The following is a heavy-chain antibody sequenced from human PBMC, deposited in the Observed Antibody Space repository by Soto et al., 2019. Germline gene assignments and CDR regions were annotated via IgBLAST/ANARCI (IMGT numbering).Heavy chain of an antibody. CDR2: ISAYNGNT. V-gene: IGHV1-18*04. Sequence: GASVNVSCKASGYTFTSYGISWVRQAPGQGLEWMGWISAYNGNTNYAQKLQGRVTMTTDTSTSTAYMELRSLRSDDTAVYYCARDGAVGGYYYYYYGMDVWGQGTTVTVS. CDR3: ARDGAVGGYYYYYYGMDV. D-gene: IGHD6-19*01. CDR1: GYTFTSYG. J-gene: IGHJ6*02.